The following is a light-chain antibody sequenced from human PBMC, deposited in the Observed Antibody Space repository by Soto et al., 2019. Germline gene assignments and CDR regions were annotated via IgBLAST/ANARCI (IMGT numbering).Light chain of an antibody. CDR3: QLYGSSPPYI. Sequence: EIVLTQSPGTVSLSPGERATLSCRASQSVSSSSLAWYQQRPGQAPRLLIFTASSRATGTPDRFSGSGSGTDFNLTISRLEPEDFAVYYCQLYGSSPPYIFGPGTKVEIK. CDR1: QSVSSSS. J-gene: IGKJ2*01. V-gene: IGKV3-20*01. CDR2: TAS.